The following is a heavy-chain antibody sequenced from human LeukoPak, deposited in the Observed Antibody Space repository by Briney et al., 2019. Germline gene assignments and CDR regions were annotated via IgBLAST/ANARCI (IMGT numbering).Heavy chain of an antibody. Sequence: GGSLRLSCEASGFTFSSYWIHWVRQAPGRGLVWVSRIHSDEVRTNYADSVTGRFTISRDNAKNTVYLQMNGLRDEDTAVYYCARGIYGDPVAFDYWGQGTLVTVSS. CDR1: GFTFSSYW. CDR3: ARGIYGDPVAFDY. J-gene: IGHJ4*02. D-gene: IGHD4/OR15-4a*01. V-gene: IGHV3-74*01. CDR2: IHSDEVRT.